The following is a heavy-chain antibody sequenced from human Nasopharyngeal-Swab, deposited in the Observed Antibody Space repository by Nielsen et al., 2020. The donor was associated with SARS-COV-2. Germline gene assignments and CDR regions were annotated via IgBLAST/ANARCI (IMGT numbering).Heavy chain of an antibody. Sequence: SETLSLTCPVSGGSISSGGYYWSWIRQHPGKGLEWIGYIYYSGSTYYNPSLKSRVTISVDTSKNQFSLKLSSVTAAGTAVYYCARVGNGYYYYYYMDVWGKGTTVTVSS. J-gene: IGHJ6*03. CDR1: GGSISSGGYY. CDR3: ARVGNGYYYYYYMDV. CDR2: IYYSGST. V-gene: IGHV4-31*03. D-gene: IGHD2-8*01.